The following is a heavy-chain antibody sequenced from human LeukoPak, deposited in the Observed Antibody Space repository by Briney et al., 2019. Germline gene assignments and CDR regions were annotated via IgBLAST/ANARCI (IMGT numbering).Heavy chain of an antibody. Sequence: SETLSLTCTVSGGSISSSSYYWGWIRQPPGKGLEWIGSIYYSGSTSYNPSLRSRVTISVDTSKNQVSLTLDSVTAADTAVYYCARREGPYYNVYYWGQGTLVTVSS. CDR1: GGSISSSSYY. V-gene: IGHV4-39*01. CDR2: IYYSGST. J-gene: IGHJ4*02. CDR3: ARREGPYYNVYY. D-gene: IGHD3-10*02.